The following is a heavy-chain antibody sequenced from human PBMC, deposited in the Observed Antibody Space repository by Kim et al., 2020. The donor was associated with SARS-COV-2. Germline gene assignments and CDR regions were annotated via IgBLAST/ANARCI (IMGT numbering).Heavy chain of an antibody. D-gene: IGHD6-19*01. V-gene: IGHV3-48*02. CDR2: I. CDR3: ASDFGWALDL. J-gene: IGHJ5*02. Sequence: IYDADSVKGRLTISRDNAKNALYLQMNSLRDGDTAVYFCASDFGWALDLWGQGTLVTVSS.